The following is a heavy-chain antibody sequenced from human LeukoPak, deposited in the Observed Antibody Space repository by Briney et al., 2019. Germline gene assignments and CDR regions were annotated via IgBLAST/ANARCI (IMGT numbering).Heavy chain of an antibody. CDR3: ASSIDH. CDR2: INTDGSTT. D-gene: IGHD3-9*01. J-gene: IGHJ4*02. V-gene: IGHV3-74*01. Sequence: GGSLRLSCAASGFTFNSYWMHWVRQAPGRGLVWVSRINTDGSTTDYADSVKGRFTISRDNAKNTVYLQMSSLRAEDTAVYYCASSIDHWGQGTLVTVSS. CDR1: GFTFNSYW.